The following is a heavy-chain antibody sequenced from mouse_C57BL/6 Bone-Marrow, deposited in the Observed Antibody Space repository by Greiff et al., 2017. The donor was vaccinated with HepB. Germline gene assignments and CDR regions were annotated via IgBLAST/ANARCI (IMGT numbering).Heavy chain of an antibody. V-gene: IGHV5-12*01. Sequence: EVQVVESGGGLVQPGGSLKLSCAASGFTFSDYYMYWVRQTPEKRLEWVAYISNGGGSTYYPDTVKGRFTISRDNAKNTLYLQMSRLKSEDTAMYYCARHLPGFDVWGTGTTVTVSS. J-gene: IGHJ1*03. CDR3: ARHLPGFDV. CDR2: ISNGGGST. CDR1: GFTFSDYY.